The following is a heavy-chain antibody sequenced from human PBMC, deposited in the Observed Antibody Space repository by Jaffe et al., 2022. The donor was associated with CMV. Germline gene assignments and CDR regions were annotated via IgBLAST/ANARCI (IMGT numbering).Heavy chain of an antibody. CDR2: ISAYNGNT. Sequence: QVQLVQSGAEVKKPGASVKVSCKASGYTFTSYGISWVRQAPGQGLEWMGWISAYNGNTNYAQKLQGRVTMTTDTSTSTAYMELRSLRSDDTAVYYCARDNPKYYDFWSGYPLYYYYGMDVWGQGTTVTVSS. CDR3: ARDNPKYYDFWSGYPLYYYYGMDV. D-gene: IGHD3-3*01. J-gene: IGHJ6*02. CDR1: GYTFTSYG. V-gene: IGHV1-18*01.